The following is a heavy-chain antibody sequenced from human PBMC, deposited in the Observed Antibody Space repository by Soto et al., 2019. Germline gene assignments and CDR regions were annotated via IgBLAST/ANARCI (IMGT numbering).Heavy chain of an antibody. V-gene: IGHV1-3*01. CDR2: INAGNGDT. CDR1: GYTFTIYA. CDR3: ARDHWLVPPGWFGP. D-gene: IGHD6-19*01. J-gene: IGHJ5*02. Sequence: ASVKVSCKASGYTFTIYAIHWVRQAPGQRLEWMGWINAGNGDTKYSQKFQDRVTITRVTSASTAYMELSSLRSEDTAVYYCARDHWLVPPGWFGPWGQGTLVTVSS.